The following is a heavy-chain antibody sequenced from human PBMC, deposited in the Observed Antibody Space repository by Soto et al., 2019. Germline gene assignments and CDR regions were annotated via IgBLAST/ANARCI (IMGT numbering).Heavy chain of an antibody. Sequence: EVRLVESGGGLVQPGMSLILSCTASGFTLSDYEMNWVRQAPGKGLEWVSYISSDGNTKYYADSVKGLFTISRDSARNSLFLQMDSLRAEDTAVYYCARTGGSGISYIHFAMDVWGQGTTVTVSS. CDR3: ARTGGSGISYIHFAMDV. CDR2: ISSDGNTK. D-gene: IGHD3-10*01. J-gene: IGHJ6*02. CDR1: GFTLSDYE. V-gene: IGHV3-48*03.